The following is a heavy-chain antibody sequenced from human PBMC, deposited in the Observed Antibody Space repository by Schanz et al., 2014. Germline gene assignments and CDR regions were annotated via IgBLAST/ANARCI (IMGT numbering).Heavy chain of an antibody. CDR1: GFTLSSYG. V-gene: IGHV3-23*01. CDR3: AKYRGYYRVSGSYRELEY. Sequence: EVQLLESGGGLVQPGGSLRLSCAASGFTLSSYGMHWVRQAPGKGLEWVSLISDSGDTAYYADSVKGRFTISRDNSKNTLYLQMNSLRPEDTAVYYCAKYRGYYRVSGSYRELEYWGQGTLVTVSS. J-gene: IGHJ4*02. CDR2: ISDSGDTA. D-gene: IGHD3-10*01.